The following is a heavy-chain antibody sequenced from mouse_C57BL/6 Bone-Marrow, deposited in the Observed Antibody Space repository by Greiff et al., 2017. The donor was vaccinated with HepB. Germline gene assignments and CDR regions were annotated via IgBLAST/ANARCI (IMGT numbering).Heavy chain of an antibody. D-gene: IGHD1-1*01. CDR1: GYTFTSYW. J-gene: IGHJ2*01. CDR3: ARDYGFDY. V-gene: IGHV1-61*01. CDR2: IYPSDSET. Sequence: QVHVKQPGAELVRPGSSVKLSCKASGYTFTSYWMDWVKQRPGQGLEWIGNIYPSDSETHYNQKFKDKATLTVDKSSSTAYMQLSSLTSEDSAVYYCARDYGFDYWGQGTTLTVSS.